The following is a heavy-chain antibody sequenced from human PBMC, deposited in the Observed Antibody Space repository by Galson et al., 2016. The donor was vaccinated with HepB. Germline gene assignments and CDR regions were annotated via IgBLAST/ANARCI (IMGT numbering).Heavy chain of an antibody. D-gene: IGHD5-18*01. V-gene: IGHV3-30*18. CDR3: AKGAYIYGSGDYYGMDV. CDR2: ISYDGSNK. Sequence: SLRLSCAASGFTFRNYDIHWVRQAPGKGLEWVAVISYDGSNKKYADSVKGRFTISRDNSKNTLYLQMNSLRGEDTSVYYCAKGAYIYGSGDYYGMDVWGQGTTVTVS. CDR1: GFTFRNYD. J-gene: IGHJ6*02.